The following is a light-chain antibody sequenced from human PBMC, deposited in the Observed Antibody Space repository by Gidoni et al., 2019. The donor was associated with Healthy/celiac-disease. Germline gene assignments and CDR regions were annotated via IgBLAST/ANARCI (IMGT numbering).Light chain of an antibody. CDR1: QSVLYSSNNKNY. J-gene: IGKJ1*01. CDR2: WAS. V-gene: IGKV4-1*01. CDR3: QQYWT. Sequence: DIVLTQSPDSLAVSLGERATINCKSSQSVLYSSNNKNYLAWYRQKPGQPPKLLIYWASTRESGVPDRCSGSGSGTDFTLTISSLQAEDVAVYYCQQYWTFXQXTKVEIK.